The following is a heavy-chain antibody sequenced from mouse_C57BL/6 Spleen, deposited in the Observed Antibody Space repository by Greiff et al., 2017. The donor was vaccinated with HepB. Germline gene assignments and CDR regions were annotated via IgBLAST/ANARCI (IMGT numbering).Heavy chain of an antibody. CDR3: ARGDRSGYFDY. Sequence: EVKVVESGPGMVKPSQSLSLTCTVTGYSITSGYDWHWIRHFPGNKLEWMGYISYSGSTNYNPSLKSRISITHDTSKNHFFLKLNSVTTEDTATYYCARGDRSGYFDYWGQGTTLTVSS. V-gene: IGHV3-1*01. CDR2: ISYSGST. J-gene: IGHJ2*01. D-gene: IGHD4-1*01. CDR1: GYSITSGYD.